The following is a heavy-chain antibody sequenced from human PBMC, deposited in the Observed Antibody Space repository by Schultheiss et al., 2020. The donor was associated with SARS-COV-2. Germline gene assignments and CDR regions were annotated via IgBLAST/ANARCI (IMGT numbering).Heavy chain of an antibody. V-gene: IGHV1-18*04. D-gene: IGHD6-6*01. J-gene: IGHJ4*02. CDR3: ARYSSSSGFDY. CDR2: ISAYNGNT. Sequence: ASVKVSCKASGYTFTSYGISWVRQAPGQGLEWMGWISAYNGNTNYAQNLQGRVTMTTDTSTTTVHMELRSLTSDDTAVYYCARYSSSSGFDYWGQGTLVTVSS. CDR1: GYTFTSYG.